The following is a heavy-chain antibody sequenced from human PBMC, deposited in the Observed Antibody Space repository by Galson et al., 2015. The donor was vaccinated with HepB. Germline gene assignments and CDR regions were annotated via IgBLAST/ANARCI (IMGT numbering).Heavy chain of an antibody. CDR3: ARDYYGSGSYRPSDAFDI. V-gene: IGHV3-21*01. Sequence: SLRLSCAASGFTFSSYSMNWVRQAPGKGLEWVSSISSSSSYIYYADSVKGRFTISRDNAKNSLYLQMNSLRAEDTAVYYCARDYYGSGSYRPSDAFDIWGQGTMVTVSS. J-gene: IGHJ3*02. CDR2: ISSSSSYI. D-gene: IGHD3-10*01. CDR1: GFTFSSYS.